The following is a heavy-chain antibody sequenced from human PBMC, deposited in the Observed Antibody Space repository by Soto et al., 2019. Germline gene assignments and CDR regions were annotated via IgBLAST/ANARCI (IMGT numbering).Heavy chain of an antibody. D-gene: IGHD5-18*01. Sequence: ASVKVSCKASGYTFTSYDINWVRQATGQGLEWMGWMNPNSGNTGYAQKFQGRVTMTRNTSISTAYMELGSLRSEDTAVYYCARGADTAMGYDAFDIWGQGTMVTVSS. CDR2: MNPNSGNT. CDR3: ARGADTAMGYDAFDI. V-gene: IGHV1-8*01. CDR1: GYTFTSYD. J-gene: IGHJ3*02.